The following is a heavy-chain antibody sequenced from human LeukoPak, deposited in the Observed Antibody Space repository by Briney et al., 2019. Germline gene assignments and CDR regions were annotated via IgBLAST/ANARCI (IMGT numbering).Heavy chain of an antibody. D-gene: IGHD3-22*01. Sequence: SETLSLTCTVSGGSISSGGYYWSWIRQHPGKGLEWIGEINHSGSTNYNPSLKSRVTISVDTSKNQFSLKLSSVTAADTAVYYCARGLYYYDSSGYYYAGSFDYWGQGTLVTVSS. J-gene: IGHJ4*02. V-gene: IGHV4-39*07. CDR3: ARGLYYYDSSGYYYAGSFDY. CDR2: INHSGST. CDR1: GGSISSGGYY.